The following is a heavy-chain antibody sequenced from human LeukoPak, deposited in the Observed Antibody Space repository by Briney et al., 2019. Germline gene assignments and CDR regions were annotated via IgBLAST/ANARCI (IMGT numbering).Heavy chain of an antibody. D-gene: IGHD6-19*01. CDR1: GFTFSAYW. V-gene: IGHV3-7*01. J-gene: IGHJ4*02. Sequence: PGGSLRLSCAASGFTFSAYWMSWVRQAPGKGLEWVANIKPDGNEEYYVDSVKGRFTISRDNAKDSVYLQMSSLRAEDTAVYYCTSTAVAGPGFYWGQGTLVIVSS. CDR3: TSTAVAGPGFY. CDR2: IKPDGNEE.